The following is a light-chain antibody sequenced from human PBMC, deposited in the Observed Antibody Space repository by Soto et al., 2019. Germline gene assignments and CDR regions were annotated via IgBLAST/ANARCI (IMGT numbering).Light chain of an antibody. CDR1: HSVNSSY. CDR3: QQYAYSPLYT. J-gene: IGKJ2*01. Sequence: EIVMTQSPDTLSLSPGERATLSCRASHSVNSSYSACYQQNPGQPPMLLIYGASSRATGLPGRFSGSESGTDFTLTISSLEPEDFAVYYCQQYAYSPLYTFGQGTKLEIK. V-gene: IGKV3-20*01. CDR2: GAS.